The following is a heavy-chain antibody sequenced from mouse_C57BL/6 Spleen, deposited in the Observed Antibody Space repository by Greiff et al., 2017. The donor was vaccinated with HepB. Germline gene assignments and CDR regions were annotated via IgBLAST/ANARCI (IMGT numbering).Heavy chain of an antibody. CDR2: ISGGGGNT. V-gene: IGHV5-9*01. D-gene: IGHD3-2*02. J-gene: IGHJ3*01. CDR1: GFTFSSYT. CDR3: ASRQLRLPGAWFAY. Sequence: EVQLMESGGGLVKPGGSLKLSCAASGFTFSSYTMSWVRQTPEKRLEWVATISGGGGNTYYPDSVKGRFTISRDNAKNTLYLQMSSRRSEDTALYYCASRQLRLPGAWFAYWGQGTLVTVSA.